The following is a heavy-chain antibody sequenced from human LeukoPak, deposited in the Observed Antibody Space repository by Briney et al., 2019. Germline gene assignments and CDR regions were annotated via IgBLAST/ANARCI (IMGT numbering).Heavy chain of an antibody. V-gene: IGHV5-10-1*01. D-gene: IGHD5-12*01. J-gene: IGHJ4*02. CDR1: GYSFTSYW. CDR2: IDPSDSYT. CDR3: VADIVATIGDY. Sequence: PGESLKISCKGSGYSFTSYWISWVRQMPGKGPEWMGRIDPSDSYTNYSPSFQGHVTISADKSISTAYLQWGSLKASDTAMYYCVADIVATIGDYWGQGTLVTVSS.